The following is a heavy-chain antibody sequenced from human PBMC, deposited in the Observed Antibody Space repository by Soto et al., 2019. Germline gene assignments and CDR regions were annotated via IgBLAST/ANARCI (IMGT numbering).Heavy chain of an antibody. CDR3: AREIVTAGGNHYFDP. V-gene: IGHV4-4*02. CDR2: VYHTGDT. D-gene: IGHD2-21*02. CDR1: GGTVASSHW. J-gene: IGHJ5*02. Sequence: QVQLQESGPRLVKPSGSLSLTCGVSGGTVASSHWWSWVRQSPGGRLEWIGNVYHTGDTNFNPSLQSRVTISVDKSNNQFSLRLNSLTAADTAVYFCAREIVTAGGNHYFDPWGPGTLVTVSS.